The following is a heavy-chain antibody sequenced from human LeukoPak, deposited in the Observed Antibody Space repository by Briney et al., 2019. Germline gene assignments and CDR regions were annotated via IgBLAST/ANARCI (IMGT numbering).Heavy chain of an antibody. CDR2: INPSGGST. CDR3: ARLGYDYGAFDY. V-gene: IGHV1-46*01. J-gene: IGHJ4*02. CDR1: GYTFTSYY. Sequence: ASVKVSCKASGYTFTSYYMHWVRQAPGQGLEWMGIINPSGGSTSYAQKFQGRVTMTRDTSTSTVYMELSSPRSEDTAVYYCARLGYDYGAFDYWGQRTLVTVSS. D-gene: IGHD4-17*01.